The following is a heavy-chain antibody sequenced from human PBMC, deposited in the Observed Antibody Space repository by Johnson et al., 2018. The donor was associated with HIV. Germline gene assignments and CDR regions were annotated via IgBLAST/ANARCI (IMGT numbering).Heavy chain of an antibody. CDR2: ISYDGSTK. V-gene: IGHV3-30-3*01. CDR1: GFTFSRYA. J-gene: IGHJ3*02. D-gene: IGHD2-21*02. CDR3: ARDPEEYCGGYCAHQEAFDI. Sequence: QVQLVESGGGVVQPGRSLRLSCAASGFTFSRYAMHWVRQAPGKGLEWVTVISYDGSTKYYADSVKGRLPISRGNSKNTLYLQMSSLRAEDTAVYYCARDPEEYCGGYCAHQEAFDIWGQGTMVTFSS.